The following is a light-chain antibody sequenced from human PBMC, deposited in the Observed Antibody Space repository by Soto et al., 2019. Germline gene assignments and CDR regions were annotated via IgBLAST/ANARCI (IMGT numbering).Light chain of an antibody. CDR3: SSYAGSYTSV. CDR2: DVT. V-gene: IGLV2-11*01. J-gene: IGLJ2*01. Sequence: QSALTQPRSVSXXPGQSVTISCTGTSSDVGGYNYVSWYQHHPGKAPKLMISDVTKRPSGVPDRFSASKSGNTASLTISGLQAEDEADYYCSSYAGSYTSVFGGGTKLTVL. CDR1: SSDVGGYNY.